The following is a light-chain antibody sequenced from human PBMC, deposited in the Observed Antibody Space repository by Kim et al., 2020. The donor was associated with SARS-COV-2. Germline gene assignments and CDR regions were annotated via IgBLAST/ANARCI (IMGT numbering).Light chain of an antibody. V-gene: IGLV3-1*01. J-gene: IGLJ3*02. Sequence: SYELTQPPSVSVSPGQTASITCSANKLGDIYVSWYQQKPGQSPVLVIYQDNKRPSGIPERFSGSNSGNTATLTISGTQATDEADYYCQAWDRSWVFAGGTQLTVL. CDR2: QDN. CDR3: QAWDRSWV. CDR1: KLGDIY.